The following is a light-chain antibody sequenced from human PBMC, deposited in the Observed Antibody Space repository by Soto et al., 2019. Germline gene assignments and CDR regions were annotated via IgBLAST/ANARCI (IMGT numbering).Light chain of an antibody. CDR1: QGISTY. J-gene: IGKJ5*01. CDR3: QKYNRAPIT. V-gene: IGKV1-27*01. CDR2: AAS. Sequence: DIQMTQSPSSLSASVGDRVTITCRASQGISTYLAWYQQKPGKVPKLLIYAASTLRSGVPSRFSGSGSGTDFTITISSLQPEDVATYYCQKYNRAPITFGQGTRLEIK.